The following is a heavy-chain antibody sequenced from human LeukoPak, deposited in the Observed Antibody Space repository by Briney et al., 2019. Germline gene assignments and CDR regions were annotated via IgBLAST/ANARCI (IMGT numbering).Heavy chain of an antibody. CDR3: TTEPTMVHSAYYYYGMDV. D-gene: IGHD4/OR15-4a*01. J-gene: IGHJ6*04. CDR1: GFTFSSYW. V-gene: IGHV3-15*01. Sequence: GGSLRLSCAASGFTFSSYWMSWVRQAPGKGLEWVGRIKSKTDGGTTDYAAPVKGRFTISRDDSKNTLYLQMNSLKTEDTAVYYCTTEPTMVHSAYYYYGMDVWGKGTTVTVSS. CDR2: IKSKTDGGTT.